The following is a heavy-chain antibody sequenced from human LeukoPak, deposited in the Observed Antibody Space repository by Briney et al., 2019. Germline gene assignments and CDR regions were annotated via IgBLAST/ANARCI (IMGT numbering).Heavy chain of an antibody. D-gene: IGHD5-12*01. CDR3: AKGQWLDYYFDY. Sequence: PGGSLRLSGAASGFTFSSYAMSWVRQAPGKGLEWVSAISGSGGSTYYADSVKGRFTISRDNSKNTLYLQMNSLRAEDTAVYYCAKGQWLDYYFDYWGQGTLVTVSS. J-gene: IGHJ4*02. V-gene: IGHV3-23*01. CDR2: ISGSGGST. CDR1: GFTFSSYA.